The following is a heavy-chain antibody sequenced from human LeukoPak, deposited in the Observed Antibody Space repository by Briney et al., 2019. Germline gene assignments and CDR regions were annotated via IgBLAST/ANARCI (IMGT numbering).Heavy chain of an antibody. Sequence: GGALRLSCAASGFTFSKLWMSWGRQAPGKGLEWGANINEEGSAKTHVDSVKGRFTISRDNAKNSLYLQMNSLRAEDTALYYCARGLSAFDYWGQGTLVTVSS. V-gene: IGHV3-7*05. CDR1: GFTFSKLW. CDR3: ARGLSAFDY. CDR2: INEEGSAK. J-gene: IGHJ4*02.